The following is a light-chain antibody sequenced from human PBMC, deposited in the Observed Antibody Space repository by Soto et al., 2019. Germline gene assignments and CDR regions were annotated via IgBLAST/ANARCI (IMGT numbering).Light chain of an antibody. CDR3: GTWDSSLSVVL. V-gene: IGLV1-51*01. J-gene: IGLJ2*01. CDR1: YSNIGSNF. CDR2: DNS. Sequence: QSVLTQPPSVSAAAGQKVTISCSGSYSNIGSNFVYWYQHFPGSAPRLLIYDNSQRPSGIPDRFSGSKSGSSATLGITGLQTGDEADYYCGTWDSSLSVVLFGGGTKLTVL.